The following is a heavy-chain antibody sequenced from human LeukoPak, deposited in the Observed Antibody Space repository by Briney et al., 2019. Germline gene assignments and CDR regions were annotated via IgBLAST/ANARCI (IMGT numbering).Heavy chain of an antibody. J-gene: IGHJ6*02. CDR1: GYSFTSYW. CDR3: ARLGAAAGHYYYYYGMDV. V-gene: IGHV5-51*01. CDR2: IYPGDSDT. Sequence: GESLKISCKGSGYSFTSYWIGWVRQMPGKGLEWMGIIYPGDSDTRYRPSFQGQVTISADKSISTAYLQWDVLNASDTAMYYCARLGAAAGHYYYYYGMDVWGQGTTVTVSS. D-gene: IGHD6-13*01.